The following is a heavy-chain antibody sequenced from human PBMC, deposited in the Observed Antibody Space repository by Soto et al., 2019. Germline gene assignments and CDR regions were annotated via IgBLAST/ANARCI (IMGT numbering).Heavy chain of an antibody. CDR2: ISGSGGST. D-gene: IGHD2-15*01. CDR1: GFTFSSYA. Sequence: GGALRLSCAASGFTFSSYAMSWVRQAPGKGLEWVSAISGSGGSTYYAASVKGRFTISRDNSKNTLYLQMNSLRAEDTAVYYCARTRYCSGGSCYSVFAYWGQGTLVTVSS. CDR3: ARTRYCSGGSCYSVFAY. J-gene: IGHJ4*02. V-gene: IGHV3-23*01.